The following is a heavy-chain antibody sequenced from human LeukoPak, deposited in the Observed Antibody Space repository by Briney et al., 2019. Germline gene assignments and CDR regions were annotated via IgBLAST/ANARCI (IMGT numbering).Heavy chain of an antibody. CDR1: GGTFSSYA. CDR2: IIPIFGTA. CDR3: ARGPPYCSSTSCYLIFDY. J-gene: IGHJ4*02. D-gene: IGHD2-2*01. V-gene: IGHV1-69*05. Sequence: SVKVSCKASGGTFSSYALSWVRQAPGQGLEWMGRIIPIFGTANYAQKFQGRVTITTDEYTSTAYMALGSLRSEDTAAYYCARGPPYCSSTSCYLIFDYWGQGTLVTVSS.